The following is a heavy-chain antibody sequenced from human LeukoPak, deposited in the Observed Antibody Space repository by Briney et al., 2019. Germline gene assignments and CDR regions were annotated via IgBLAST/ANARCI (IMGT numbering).Heavy chain of an antibody. CDR1: GFTFDDYA. V-gene: IGHV3-9*01. CDR3: ASRPAGLGGYDISFDY. D-gene: IGHD2-8*01. CDR2: ISWNSGSI. Sequence: PGRSLRLSCAASGFTFDDYAMHWVRQAPGKGLEWVSGISWNSGSIGYADSVKGRFTISRDNAKNSLYLQMNSLRAEDTAVYYCASRPAGLGGYDISFDYWGQGTLVAVSS. J-gene: IGHJ4*02.